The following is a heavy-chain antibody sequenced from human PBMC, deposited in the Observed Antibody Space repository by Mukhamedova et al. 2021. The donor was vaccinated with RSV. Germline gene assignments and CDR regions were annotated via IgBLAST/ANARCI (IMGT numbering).Heavy chain of an antibody. CDR3: ARVVMYDILTGRGSNAFDI. J-gene: IGHJ3*02. V-gene: IGHV1-46*01. CDR2: INPSGGST. Sequence: GLEWMGIINPSGGSTSYAQKFQGRVTMTRDTSTSTVYMELSSLRSEDTAVYYCARVVMYDILTGRGSNAFDIWGQGTMVTVSS. D-gene: IGHD3-9*01.